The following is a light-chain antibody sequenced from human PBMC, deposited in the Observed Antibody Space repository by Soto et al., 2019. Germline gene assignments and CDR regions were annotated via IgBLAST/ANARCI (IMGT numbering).Light chain of an antibody. J-gene: IGLJ2*01. CDR2: EVS. CDR1: SSDVGGYNY. Sequence: QSALTQPASVSGSPGQSITISCTGTSSDVGGYNYVSWYQQHPDKAPKLMIYEVSNRPSGVSNRFSGSRSGNTASLTISGLKDEEEADYYCSSYTISSTLVVFGGGTKVTVL. V-gene: IGLV2-14*01. CDR3: SSYTISSTLVV.